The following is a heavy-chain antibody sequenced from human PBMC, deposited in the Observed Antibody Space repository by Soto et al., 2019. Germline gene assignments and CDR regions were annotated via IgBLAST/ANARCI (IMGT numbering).Heavy chain of an antibody. Sequence: GASVKVSCKASGYTFTSYGISWVRQAPGQGLERMGWISAYNGNTNYTQKLQGRVTMTTDTSTSTAYMELRSLRSDDTAVYYCARVWPESVYIWGSYRLDYWGQGSLVTVSS. J-gene: IGHJ4*02. CDR1: GYTFTSYG. CDR2: ISAYNGNT. D-gene: IGHD3-16*02. V-gene: IGHV1-18*01. CDR3: ARVWPESVYIWGSYRLDY.